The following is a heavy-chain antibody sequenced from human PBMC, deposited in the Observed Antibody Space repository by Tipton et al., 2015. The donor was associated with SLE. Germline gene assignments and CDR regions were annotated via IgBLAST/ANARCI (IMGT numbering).Heavy chain of an antibody. CDR1: GYSFISYY. CDR3: ARDLGHYYGSGAYYASDI. Sequence: QVQLVQSGPEVKKPGASVKVSCKASGYSFISYYMHWVRLAPGQGLEWVGRITPRSGDTIYAQKFQGRLTMTRDTSITTAYMELSSLRSDDTAVYFCARDLGHYYGSGAYYASDIWGQGTMVTVSS. D-gene: IGHD3-10*01. J-gene: IGHJ3*02. CDR2: ITPRSGDT. V-gene: IGHV1-2*06.